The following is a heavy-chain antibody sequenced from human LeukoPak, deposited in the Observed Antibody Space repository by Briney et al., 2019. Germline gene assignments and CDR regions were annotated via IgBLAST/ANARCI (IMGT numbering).Heavy chain of an antibody. J-gene: IGHJ4*02. CDR2: IYYSGST. V-gene: IGHV4-31*03. Sequence: PSETLSLTCTVSGGSISSGGYYWSWIRQHPGKGLEWIGYIYYSGSTYYNPSLKSRVTISVDTSKNQFSLKLSSVTAADTAVYYCARDAPLEYSSSSGFDYWGQGTLVTVPS. CDR3: ARDAPLEYSSSSGFDY. CDR1: GGSISSGGYY. D-gene: IGHD6-6*01.